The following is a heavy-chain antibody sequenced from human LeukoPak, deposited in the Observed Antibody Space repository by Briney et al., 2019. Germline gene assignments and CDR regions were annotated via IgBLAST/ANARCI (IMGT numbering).Heavy chain of an antibody. Sequence: GGSLRLSCAASGFTFSSYGMHWVRQAPGKGLEWVAVIWYDGSNKYYADSVKGRFTISRDNSKDTLYLQMNSLRAEDTAVYYCARAGYSSLKGYQEDDAFDIWGQGTMVTVSS. J-gene: IGHJ3*02. CDR3: ARAGYSSLKGYQEDDAFDI. CDR2: IWYDGSNK. V-gene: IGHV3-33*01. D-gene: IGHD6-19*01. CDR1: GFTFSSYG.